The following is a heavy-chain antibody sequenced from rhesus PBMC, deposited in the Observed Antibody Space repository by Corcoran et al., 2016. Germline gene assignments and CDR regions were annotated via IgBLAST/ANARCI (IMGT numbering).Heavy chain of an antibody. Sequence: EVQLVETGGGLVQPGGSLRLYCAASGFTFSSYAIQWVRQAPGKGLEWISASNSGGGSTYYADSVQGRFTISRDNSKNTLSLQMNSLRAEDTAVYYWAKAGYTVTYGLDSWGQGVVVTVSS. D-gene: IGHD4-23*01. CDR1: GFTFSSYA. CDR3: AKAGYTVTYGLDS. CDR2: SNSGGGST. J-gene: IGHJ6*01. V-gene: IGHV3-103*01.